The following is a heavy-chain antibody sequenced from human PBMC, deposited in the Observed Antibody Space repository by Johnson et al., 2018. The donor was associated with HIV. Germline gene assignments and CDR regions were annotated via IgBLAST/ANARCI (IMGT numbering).Heavy chain of an antibody. Sequence: QEQLVESGGGVVQPGRSLRLSCAATGFTFSSFGMHWVRQDPGKGLEWVALISYDGNNKYYADSVKGRFTISRDNAKNTLYLQMNSLRAEDTAVYYCAREQELIGERAFDIWGQGTMVTVSS. D-gene: IGHD6-13*01. J-gene: IGHJ3*02. CDR3: AREQELIGERAFDI. CDR2: ISYDGNNK. CDR1: GFTFSSFG. V-gene: IGHV3-30*03.